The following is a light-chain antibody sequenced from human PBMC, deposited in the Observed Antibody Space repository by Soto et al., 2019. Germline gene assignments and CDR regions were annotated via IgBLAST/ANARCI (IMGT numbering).Light chain of an antibody. CDR3: SSHTDSSNYV. CDR2: QVT. J-gene: IGLJ1*01. CDR1: SSDLAIYNY. V-gene: IGLV2-14*01. Sequence: QSALTQPASVSGSPGQSITISGTGTSSDLAIYNYVSWYQQQPGKAPKLMIYQVTNRPSGVSNRFSGSRSGNTASLTISGLQADDEADYYCSSHTDSSNYVLGIRTKV.